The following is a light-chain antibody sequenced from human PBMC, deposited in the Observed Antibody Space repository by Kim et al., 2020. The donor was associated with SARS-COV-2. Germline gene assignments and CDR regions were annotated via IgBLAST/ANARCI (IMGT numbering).Light chain of an antibody. CDR1: QSISTW. V-gene: IGKV1-5*01. Sequence: DIQMTQSPSTLSASVGDRVTITCRASQSISTWLAWYQQKPGKAPKLLIYDASSLESGVPLRFSGSGSGTEFTLTISGLQPDDFATYYCQQYRSYWTFGQGTKVDIK. CDR2: DAS. CDR3: QQYRSYWT. J-gene: IGKJ1*01.